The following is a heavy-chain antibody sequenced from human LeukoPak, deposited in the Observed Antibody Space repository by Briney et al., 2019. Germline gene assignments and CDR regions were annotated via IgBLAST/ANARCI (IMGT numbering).Heavy chain of an antibody. V-gene: IGHV1-2*02. D-gene: IGHD2-2*01. CDR1: GYTFTVYY. CDR2: INPNSGGT. Sequence: ASVTVSCKASGYTFTVYYMHWVRQAPGQGLEWMGWINPNSGGTNYAQKFQGRVTMTRDTSISTAYMELSRLRSDDTAVYYCARDYRGRQWCSSTSCGSLGYWGQGTLVTVSS. J-gene: IGHJ4*02. CDR3: ARDYRGRQWCSSTSCGSLGY.